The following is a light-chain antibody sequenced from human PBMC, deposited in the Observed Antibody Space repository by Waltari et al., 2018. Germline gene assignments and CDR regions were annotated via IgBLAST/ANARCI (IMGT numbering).Light chain of an antibody. Sequence: QSAPTQPASVSGSPGQSITISCTGTSSGVGNYDLVSWYQHHPGRAPKLIIYGANERPSGVSNRFSGSKSGIAASLTISGLQAEDEADYYCCSYLGSNTWVFGGGTKLTVL. CDR1: SSGVGNYDL. J-gene: IGLJ2*01. V-gene: IGLV2-23*01. CDR3: CSYLGSNTWV. CDR2: GAN.